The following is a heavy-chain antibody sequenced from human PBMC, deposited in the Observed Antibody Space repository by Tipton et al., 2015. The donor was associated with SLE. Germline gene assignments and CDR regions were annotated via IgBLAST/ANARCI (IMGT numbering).Heavy chain of an antibody. CDR1: GGSISSGSYY. J-gene: IGHJ4*02. CDR2: IYTSGSS. CDR3: ARDRLVNFDY. D-gene: IGHD2-21*01. Sequence: TLSLTCTVSGGSISSGSYYWSWIRQPAGKGLEWIGRIYTSGSSNYNPSLKSRVTISVDTSKNQFSLKLSSVTAADTAVYYCARDRLVNFDYWGQGTLVTVSS. V-gene: IGHV4-61*02.